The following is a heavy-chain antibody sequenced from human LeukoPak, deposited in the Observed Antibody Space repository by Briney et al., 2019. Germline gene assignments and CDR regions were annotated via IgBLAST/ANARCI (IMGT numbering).Heavy chain of an antibody. CDR3: ARGYGYYFDY. D-gene: IGHD5-18*01. J-gene: IGHJ4*02. CDR2: TYYRSKWYN. V-gene: IGHV6-1*01. Sequence: SQTLSLTCVISGDSVPSNSAAWNWIRQSPSRGLEWLGRTYYRSKWYNGYAVSVKSRITINPDTSENHFSLQLTSVTPEDTAVYYCARGYGYYFDYWGQGTLVTVSS. CDR1: GDSVPSNSAA.